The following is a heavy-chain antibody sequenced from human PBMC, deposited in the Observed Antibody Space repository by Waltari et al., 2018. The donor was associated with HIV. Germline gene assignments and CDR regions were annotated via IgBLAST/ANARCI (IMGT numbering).Heavy chain of an antibody. CDR3: SRDGSSYYGLDY. D-gene: IGHD1-26*01. CDR2: ISSSSSTI. Sequence: EVQVVVSGGGLVQPGGSLRLSCAASGFTFGTPEMNGVRQAPGRGREWVVVISSSSSTIYYSASVMGRFTISRYNAKNSLSLQMNSLRAEDTAVYFCSRDGSSYYGLDYWGRGTLVTVSS. CDR1: GFTFGTPE. V-gene: IGHV3-48*03. J-gene: IGHJ4*02.